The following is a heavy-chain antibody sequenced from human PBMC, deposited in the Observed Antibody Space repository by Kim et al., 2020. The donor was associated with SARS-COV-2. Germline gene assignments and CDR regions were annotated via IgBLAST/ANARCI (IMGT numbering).Heavy chain of an antibody. CDR2: ISSGGDYT. D-gene: IGHD3-10*02. CDR1: GLTFTIYA. J-gene: IGHJ6*02. Sequence: GGSLRLSCAASGLTFTIYAMPWVRQAPGKGLEWVSTISSGGDYTYYTDSVKGRSTISRDNSKNTLYLQMNSLRADDTAVYYCAKVRCSGNYVAPPGYYDMDVWGQGTTVTVSS. V-gene: IGHV3-23*01. CDR3: AKVRCSGNYVAPPGYYDMDV.